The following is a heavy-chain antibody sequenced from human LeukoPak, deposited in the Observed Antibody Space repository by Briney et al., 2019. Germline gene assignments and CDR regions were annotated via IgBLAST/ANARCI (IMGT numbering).Heavy chain of an antibody. J-gene: IGHJ6*03. Sequence: PGGSLRLSCAASGFTFSSYSMNWVRQAPGKGLEWVSYISSSSSTIYYADSVKGRSTISRDNAKNSLYLQMNSLRAEDTAVYYCARCFCGGGCYYYYYMDVWGKGTTVTVSS. CDR1: GFTFSSYS. CDR2: ISSSSSTI. D-gene: IGHD2-21*02. V-gene: IGHV3-48*01. CDR3: ARCFCGGGCYYYYYMDV.